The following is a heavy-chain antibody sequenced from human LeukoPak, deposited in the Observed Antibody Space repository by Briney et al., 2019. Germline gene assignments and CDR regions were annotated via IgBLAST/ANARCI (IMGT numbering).Heavy chain of an antibody. D-gene: IGHD6-13*01. V-gene: IGHV3-7*03. CDR1: GFTFSSYW. J-gene: IGHJ4*02. CDR3: AKALHSSSWYGYYFDY. CDR2: IKQDGSEK. Sequence: PGGSLRLSCAASGFTFSSYWMSWVRQAPGKGLEWVANIKQDGSEKYYVDSVKGRFTISRDNAKNSLYLQMNSLRAEDTALYYCAKALHSSSWYGYYFDYWGQGTLVTVSS.